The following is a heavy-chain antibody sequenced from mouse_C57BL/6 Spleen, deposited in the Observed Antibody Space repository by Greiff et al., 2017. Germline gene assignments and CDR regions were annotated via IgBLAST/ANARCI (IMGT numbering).Heavy chain of an antibody. V-gene: IGHV1-63*01. D-gene: IGHD2-5*01. CDR3: ARGAYYSKGGAWFAY. CDR1: GYTFTNYW. Sequence: QVQLQQSGAELVRPGTSVKMSCKASGYTFTNYWIGWAKQRPGHGLEWIGDIYPGGGYTNNNEKVKGKGTLTADKSSSTAYMQFSSLTSEDSAIYYCARGAYYSKGGAWFAYWGQGTLVTVSA. CDR2: IYPGGGYT. J-gene: IGHJ3*01.